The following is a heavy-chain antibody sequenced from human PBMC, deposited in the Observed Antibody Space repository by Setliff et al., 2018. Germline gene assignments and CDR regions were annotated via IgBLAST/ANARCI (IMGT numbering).Heavy chain of an antibody. CDR1: GYIFTKYG. V-gene: IGHV1-69*05. CDR3: ARQDILTSYYMFDY. CDR2: TIPMFGTT. Sequence: SVKVSCKASGYIFTKYGINWVRQAPGQGLEWMGGTIPMFGTTEYAQKFQGRLTIITDESTSTAFMQLSSLRSEDTAVYYCARQDILTSYYMFDYWGQGTLVTVSS. J-gene: IGHJ4*02. D-gene: IGHD3-9*01.